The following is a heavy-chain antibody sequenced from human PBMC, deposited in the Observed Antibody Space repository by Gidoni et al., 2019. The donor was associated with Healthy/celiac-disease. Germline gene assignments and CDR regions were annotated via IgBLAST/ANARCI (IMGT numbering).Heavy chain of an antibody. CDR2: ISSSSTYI. V-gene: IGHV3-21*02. D-gene: IGHD6-19*01. J-gene: IGHJ3*02. CDR3: ARAPPNTSGWYDAFDI. Sequence: EVQLVESGGGLVMPGGSLRLSCAASEFTFSTYSMNWVSQAPGKGLEWVSSISSSSTYIYYADSMKGRFTISRDNAKNSLYLQMNSLRAEDTAVYYCARAPPNTSGWYDAFDIWGQGTMVTVSS. CDR1: EFTFSTYS.